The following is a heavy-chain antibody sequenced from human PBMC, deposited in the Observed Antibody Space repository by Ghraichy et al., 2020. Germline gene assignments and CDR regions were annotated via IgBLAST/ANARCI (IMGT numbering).Heavy chain of an antibody. CDR2: IKQDGSEK. J-gene: IGHJ4*02. D-gene: IGHD2-15*01. V-gene: IGHV3-7*01. CDR1: GFTFSSYW. CDR3: AREGEDIVVVVALDY. Sequence: GGSLRLSCAASGFTFSSYWMSWVRQAPGKGLEWVANIKQDGSEKYYVDSVKGRFTISRDNAKNSLYLQMNSLRAEDTAVYYCAREGEDIVVVVALDYWGQGTLVTVSS.